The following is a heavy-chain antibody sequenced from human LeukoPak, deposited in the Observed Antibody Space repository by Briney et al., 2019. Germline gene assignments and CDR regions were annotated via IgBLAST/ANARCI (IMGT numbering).Heavy chain of an antibody. V-gene: IGHV4-59*01. Sequence: PSETLSLTCTVSGVSISSYYWSWIRQPPGKGLEWIGYIFYIGSTNYNPSLKSRVTISVDTSKNQFSLKLSSVTAADTAVYYCARRSGYSNWFDPWGQGTLVTVSS. D-gene: IGHD3-22*01. J-gene: IGHJ5*02. CDR3: ARRSGYSNWFDP. CDR2: IFYIGST. CDR1: GVSISSYY.